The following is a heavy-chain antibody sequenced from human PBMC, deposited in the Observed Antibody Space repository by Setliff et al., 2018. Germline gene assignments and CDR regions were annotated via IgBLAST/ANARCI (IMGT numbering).Heavy chain of an antibody. CDR1: RASVRSHY. D-gene: IGHD3-10*01. Sequence: SETLSLTCTASRASVRSHYWSWIRQSPEKGLEWIGFFFYSGDTKSNPSLKGRVTMSVDTSKSQFSLKLNSVTAADTAVYYCARDRTYYGSWTYTRYFVYWGQGTLVTVSS. J-gene: IGHJ4*02. CDR2: FFYSGDT. CDR3: ARDRTYYGSWTYTRYFVY. V-gene: IGHV4-59*02.